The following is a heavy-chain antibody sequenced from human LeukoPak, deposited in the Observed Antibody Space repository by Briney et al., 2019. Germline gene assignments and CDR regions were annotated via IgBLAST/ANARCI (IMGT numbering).Heavy chain of an antibody. V-gene: IGHV1-46*01. CDR3: ARDRVGAFFDY. J-gene: IGHJ4*02. CDR2: INPNPHEDIT. Sequence: GASVKVSCKAFGYDFTNYYVHWVRQAPGQGLEWMGTINPNPHEDITTYAQKFQDRVTMTKDPAMSTVYMELSSLTSEDTAVYYCARDRVGAFFDYWGQGTLVTVSS. D-gene: IGHD1-26*01. CDR1: GYDFTNYY.